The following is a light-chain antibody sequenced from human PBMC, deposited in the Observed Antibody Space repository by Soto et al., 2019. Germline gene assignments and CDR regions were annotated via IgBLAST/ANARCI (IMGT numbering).Light chain of an antibody. J-gene: IGKJ1*01. V-gene: IGKV3D-15*01. CDR2: WAS. CDR1: QDVGSS. Sequence: EIVMTQSPATLSVSPGERAILSCRASQDVGSSLAWYQQKPVQPPSLLIYWASTRATGIPARFSGSGSGTEFTLTISSLQSEDFAVYYCQQFNVWPRTFGQGTKVDI. CDR3: QQFNVWPRT.